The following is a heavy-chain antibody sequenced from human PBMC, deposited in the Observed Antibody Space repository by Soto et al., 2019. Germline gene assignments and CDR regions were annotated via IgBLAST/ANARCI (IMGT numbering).Heavy chain of an antibody. CDR3: ARGVSDYYDSSGYYLT. Sequence: PGVSLRLSXAASGITFSTYSMNWVRQAPGKGLEWVSSINTISSYIYYADSVKGRFTISRDNAKNSLYLQMNSLRAEDTAVYYCARGVSDYYDSSGYYLTWGQGTLVTVSS. V-gene: IGHV3-21*01. J-gene: IGHJ5*02. CDR1: GITFSTYS. CDR2: INTISSYI. D-gene: IGHD3-22*01.